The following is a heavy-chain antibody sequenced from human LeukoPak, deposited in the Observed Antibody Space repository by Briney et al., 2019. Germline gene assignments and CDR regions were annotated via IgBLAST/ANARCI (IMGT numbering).Heavy chain of an antibody. D-gene: IGHD3-16*02. CDR1: GVSISAIPYY. V-gene: IGHV4-39*01. CDR3: ARGRITFGGVIVTGFDY. J-gene: IGHJ4*02. Sequence: SETLSLTCTVSGVSISAIPYYWGWIRKPPGKGLEWIGSVYYPGTTYYNPSLKTRVTISVDTSKSQFSLKLTSVTAAVTAVYFCARGRITFGGVIVTGFDYWGQGTLVTVSS. CDR2: VYYPGTT.